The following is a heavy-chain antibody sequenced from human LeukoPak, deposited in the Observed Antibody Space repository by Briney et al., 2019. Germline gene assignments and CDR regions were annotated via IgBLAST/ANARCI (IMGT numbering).Heavy chain of an antibody. CDR1: GASINNNL. D-gene: IGHD3-16*01. CDR2: IYSSGSA. Sequence: SETLSLTCTVSGASINNNLCSWIRQPPGKGLEWIGYIYSSGSANYNPSLKSRVIISGDTSKNQISLNLTSVTAADTALYFCARHRDSYERWGHGTLVTVSS. J-gene: IGHJ4*01. CDR3: ARHRDSYER. V-gene: IGHV4-59*08.